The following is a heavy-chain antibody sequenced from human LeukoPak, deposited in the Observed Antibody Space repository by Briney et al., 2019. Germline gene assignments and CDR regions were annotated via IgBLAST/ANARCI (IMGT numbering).Heavy chain of an antibody. Sequence: ASVKVSCKASGYTFTSYDINWVRQATGQGREWMGWMNPNSGNTGYAQKFQGRVTMTRNTSISTAYMELSSLRSEDTAVYYCARENYDSSGSPWTDYWGLGTLVTVSS. CDR3: ARENYDSSGSPWTDY. D-gene: IGHD3-22*01. CDR1: GYTFTSYD. CDR2: MNPNSGNT. J-gene: IGHJ4*02. V-gene: IGHV1-8*01.